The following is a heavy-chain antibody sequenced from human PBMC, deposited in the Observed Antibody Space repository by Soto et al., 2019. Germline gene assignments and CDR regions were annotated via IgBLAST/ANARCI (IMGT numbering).Heavy chain of an antibody. CDR3: ARQWYCSSTSCLRYYYYGMDV. J-gene: IGHJ6*02. Sequence: GESLTISFTCAGYSFTRYWISWVRQMPGKGLEWMGRIDPSDSYTNYSPSFQGHVTISADKSISTAYLQWSSLKASDTAMYYCARQWYCSSTSCLRYYYYGMDVWGQGTTVTVSS. V-gene: IGHV5-10-1*01. CDR1: GYSFTRYW. CDR2: IDPSDSYT. D-gene: IGHD2-2*01.